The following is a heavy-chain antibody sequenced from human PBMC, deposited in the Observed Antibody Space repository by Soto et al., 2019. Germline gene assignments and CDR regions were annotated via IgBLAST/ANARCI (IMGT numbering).Heavy chain of an antibody. CDR1: GFTFDEYA. J-gene: IGHJ4*02. Sequence: EVHLVESGGGLVQPGRSLRLSCTASGFTFDEYAMHWVRQVQGKGLEWVSSISWNSGNIVYADSVKGRFTISRDSANNSLYLQMSSLRTEDTALYYCAKGAVTSIFGYFDYWGQGTLVTVSS. CDR2: ISWNSGNI. V-gene: IGHV3-9*01. D-gene: IGHD3-3*01. CDR3: AKGAVTSIFGYFDY.